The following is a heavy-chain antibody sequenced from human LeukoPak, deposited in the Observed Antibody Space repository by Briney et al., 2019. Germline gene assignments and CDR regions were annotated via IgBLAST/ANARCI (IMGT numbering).Heavy chain of an antibody. CDR2: VIRSSSTI. Sequence: GGSLRLSCAASGFTFSNYSMNWVRQAPGKGLEWVSYVIRSSSTIYYADSVKGRFTISRDNAKNSLYLQMNSLRAEDTAVYYCARAKRNGFDIWGQGTMVTVSS. CDR1: GFTFSNYS. J-gene: IGHJ3*02. V-gene: IGHV3-48*01. CDR3: ARAKRNGFDI.